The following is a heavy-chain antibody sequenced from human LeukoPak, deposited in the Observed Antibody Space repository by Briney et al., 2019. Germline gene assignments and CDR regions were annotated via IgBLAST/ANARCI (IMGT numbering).Heavy chain of an antibody. J-gene: IGHJ4*02. CDR3: AKGPLSGSLYCFDY. CDR2: ISGSGGST. V-gene: IGHV3-23*01. Sequence: PGGSLRLSCAASGFTFSSYAMSWLRQAPGKGLEWVSAISGSGGSTSYAASVKGRFTISRDNSKNTLYLQMNSLRAEDSAVYYCAKGPLSGSLYCFDYWGQGTLVTVSS. CDR1: GFTFSSYA. D-gene: IGHD1-26*01.